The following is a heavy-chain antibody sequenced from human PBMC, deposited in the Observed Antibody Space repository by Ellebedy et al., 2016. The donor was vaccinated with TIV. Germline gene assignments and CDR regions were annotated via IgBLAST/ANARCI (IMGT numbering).Heavy chain of an antibody. CDR1: GFTFSLNW. CDR2: IKEDGGEE. Sequence: PGGSLRLSCAASGFTFSLNWMYWVRQAPGKGLAWVANIKEDGGEEYYVDSVKGRFTISRDNAKNSLYLQMNSLRAEDTAVYYCVRDLHWSYFDWGQGTLVTVSS. V-gene: IGHV3-7*03. CDR3: VRDLHWSYFD. D-gene: IGHD1-26*01. J-gene: IGHJ4*02.